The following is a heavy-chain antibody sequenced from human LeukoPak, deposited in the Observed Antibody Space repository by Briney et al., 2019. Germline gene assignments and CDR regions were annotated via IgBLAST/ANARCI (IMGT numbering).Heavy chain of an antibody. J-gene: IGHJ4*02. CDR3: ARDLSVAFGGVIVPYYFDY. V-gene: IGHV4-4*07. CDR2: IYTSGST. Sequence: PSETLSLACTVSGGSISSYYWSWIRQPAGKGLEGIGRIYTSGSTNYNPSLKSRVTMSVDTSKNQFSLKLSSVTAADTAVYYCARDLSVAFGGVIVPYYFDYWGQGTLVTVSS. D-gene: IGHD3-16*02. CDR1: GGSISSYY.